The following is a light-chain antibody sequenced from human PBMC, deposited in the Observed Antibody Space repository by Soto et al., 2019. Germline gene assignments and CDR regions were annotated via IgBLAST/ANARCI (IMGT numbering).Light chain of an antibody. V-gene: IGLV1-44*01. J-gene: IGLJ1*01. Sequence: QSVLTQPPSASGTPGQRVTISCSGSPSNIGSNTVNWYQQLPGTAPKVLIYNDNQRPSGVPDRFSGSKSGTSASLAISGLQSEDEADYYCASWEDTLGGYVFGTGTKLTVL. CDR3: ASWEDTLGGYV. CDR1: PSNIGSNT. CDR2: NDN.